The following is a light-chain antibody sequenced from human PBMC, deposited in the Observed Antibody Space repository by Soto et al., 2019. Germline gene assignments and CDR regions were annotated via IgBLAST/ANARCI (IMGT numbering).Light chain of an antibody. CDR3: QQYGSSRT. CDR1: QSVSSSY. V-gene: IGKV3-20*01. J-gene: IGKJ1*01. Sequence: EIVLTQSPGTLSLSPGERATLSCRASQSVSSSYLAWYHQKPGQAPRLLIYGASSRATGIPDRFSGSGSGTDVTLTISRLEPEDFAVYYCQQYGSSRTFGQGTKVEIK. CDR2: GAS.